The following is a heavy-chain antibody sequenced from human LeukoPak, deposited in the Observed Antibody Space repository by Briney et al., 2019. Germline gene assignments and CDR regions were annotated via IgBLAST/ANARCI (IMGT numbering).Heavy chain of an antibody. J-gene: IGHJ4*02. CDR2: VNHSGRT. CDR1: GGSFSGYF. V-gene: IGHV4-34*01. CDR3: AGISSYDSGH. Sequence: SETLSLTCAVYGGSFSGYFWSWIRQPPGKGLEWIGEVNHSGRTNYSPSLKSRVTISVDTSKNQFSLNLRSVTAADTAVYYCAGISSYDSGHWGQGTLVTVSS. D-gene: IGHD3-22*01.